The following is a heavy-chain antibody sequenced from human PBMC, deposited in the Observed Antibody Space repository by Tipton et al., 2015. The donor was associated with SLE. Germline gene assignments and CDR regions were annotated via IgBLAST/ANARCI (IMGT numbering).Heavy chain of an antibody. CDR1: GFTFSTYW. CDR2: INQDGSGR. D-gene: IGHD3-3*01. Sequence: SLRLSCATSGFTFSTYWMNWVRQAPGKGLEWVASINQDGSGRYYVDSVKGRFTISRDNAKNSVYLQMNSPRGEDTAVYYCARDQSGIGLDYWGQGTLVTVSS. V-gene: IGHV3-7*01. CDR3: ARDQSGIGLDY. J-gene: IGHJ4*02.